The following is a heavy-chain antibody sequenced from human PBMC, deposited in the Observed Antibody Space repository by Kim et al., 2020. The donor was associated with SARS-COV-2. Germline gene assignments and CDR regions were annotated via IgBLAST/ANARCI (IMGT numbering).Heavy chain of an antibody. CDR2: ISYDGSNK. D-gene: IGHD2-2*01. Sequence: GGSLRLSCAASGFTFSSYAMHWVRQAPGKGLEWVAVISYDGSNKYYADSVKGRYTISRDNSKNTLYLQMNILRAEDTAVYYCARSERYCSSTSGYFDFQHWGQGTLVTVSS. V-gene: IGHV3-30*04. CDR1: GFTFSSYA. CDR3: ARSERYCSSTSGYFDFQH. J-gene: IGHJ1*01.